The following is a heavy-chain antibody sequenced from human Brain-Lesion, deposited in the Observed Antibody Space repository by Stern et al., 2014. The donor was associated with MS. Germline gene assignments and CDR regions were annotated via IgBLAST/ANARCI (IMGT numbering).Heavy chain of an antibody. CDR2: INPNPGGT. D-gene: IGHD3-3*01. V-gene: IGHV1-2*02. Sequence: VQLEESGAEVKKPGASVKVSCKTSGYIFTGYYIHWVRQAPGQRLEWMAWINPNPGGTKYAQKFQGRVTMSRDTSISTAYVELSSLTSDDTAVYYCARDQRGITIFGVVTDYYYLGMDVWGQGTTVTVSS. CDR1: GYIFTGYY. J-gene: IGHJ6*02. CDR3: ARDQRGITIFGVVTDYYYLGMDV.